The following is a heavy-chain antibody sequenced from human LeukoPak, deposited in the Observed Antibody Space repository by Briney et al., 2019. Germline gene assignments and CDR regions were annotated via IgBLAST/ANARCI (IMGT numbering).Heavy chain of an antibody. CDR3: ARVKDPSGLFY. J-gene: IGHJ4*02. V-gene: IGHV3-53*01. D-gene: IGHD2-15*01. Sequence: GGSLRLSCVASGLTVSGNSMSWVRQAPGKGLEWVSTTNSGGNTYYEDSVRGRFTVSRDNSKNTLYLQMNSLRAEDTAAYYCARVKDPSGLFYWGQGAQVTVSS. CDR1: GLTVSGNS. CDR2: TNSGGNT.